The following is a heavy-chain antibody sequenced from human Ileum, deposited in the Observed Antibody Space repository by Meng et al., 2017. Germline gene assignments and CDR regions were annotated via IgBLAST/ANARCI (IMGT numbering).Heavy chain of an antibody. J-gene: IGHJ4*02. CDR1: GYTFTSTNYG. CDR2: VSTYNDDT. CDR3: ARDQIGDYVWDY. V-gene: IGHV1-18*01. Sequence: QVQLVQSGAEVKKPGASVKVSCKASGYTFTSTNYGISWMRQAPGQGLEWMGWVSTYNDDTNHVQKFQDRVTMTIDTSTSTVYMELRSLRSDDTAVYYCARDQIGDYVWDYWGQGTLVTVSS. D-gene: IGHD4-17*01.